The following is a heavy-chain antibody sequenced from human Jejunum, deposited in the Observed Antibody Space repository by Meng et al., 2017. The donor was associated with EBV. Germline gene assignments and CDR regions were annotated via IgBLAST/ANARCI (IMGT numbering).Heavy chain of an antibody. CDR2: ITVYNGNT. V-gene: IGHV1-18*01. CDR3: ARDSSGYNANDKVSDY. J-gene: IGHJ4*01. D-gene: IGHD5-12*01. CDR1: GYTFTRYG. Sequence: QVQLVHSGVEVKKPGASVKVSCHTSGYTFTRYGISWVRQVPGHGPEWMGWITVYNGNTNYAPRLQGRVTMTTDLSTSTAYMELRSLRSDDTAVYYCARDSSGYNANDKVSDYWGQGTLVTVSS.